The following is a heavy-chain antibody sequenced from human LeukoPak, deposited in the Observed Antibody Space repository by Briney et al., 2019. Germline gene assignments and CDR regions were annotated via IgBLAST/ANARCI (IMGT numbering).Heavy chain of an antibody. CDR1: GYTFTGYY. V-gene: IGHV1-2*02. CDR3: ARGGTPFSGSYLHYYYYMDV. J-gene: IGHJ6*03. CDR2: INPNSGGT. Sequence: ASVRVSCKASGYTFTGYYIHWVRQAPGQGLEWMGWINPNSGGTNYAQKFQGRVTMTRDTSISTAYMELSRLRSDDTAVYYCARGGTPFSGSYLHYYYYMDVWGKGTTVTVSS. D-gene: IGHD1-26*01.